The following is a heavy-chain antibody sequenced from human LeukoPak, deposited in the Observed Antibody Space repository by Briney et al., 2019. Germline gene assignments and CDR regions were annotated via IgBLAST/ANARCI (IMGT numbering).Heavy chain of an antibody. CDR2: ITSNGGEA. V-gene: IGHV3-64*02. CDR3: AKDPRYGSGSYYDYFDY. Sequence: PGGSLRLSCAASGFTFSTHAMHWVRQAPGKGLEYVSAITSNGGEAFYADSVKGRFTISRDNFKNTLSLQMGSLRPEDMAVYYCAKDPRYGSGSYYDYFDYWGQGTLVTVSS. J-gene: IGHJ4*02. CDR1: GFTFSTHA. D-gene: IGHD3-10*01.